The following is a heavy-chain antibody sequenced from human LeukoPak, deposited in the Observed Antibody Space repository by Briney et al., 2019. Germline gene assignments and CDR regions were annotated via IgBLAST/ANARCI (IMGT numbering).Heavy chain of an antibody. V-gene: IGHV1-46*01. Sequence: ASVKVSCKASGYTFTSYYMHWVRQAPGQGLEWMGIIKPSGGSTSYAQKFQGRVTMTRDTSTSTVYMELSSLRSEDTAVYYCASSLPGYSSGWYAPFDYWGQGTLVTVSS. CDR2: IKPSGGST. CDR1: GYTFTSYY. CDR3: ASSLPGYSSGWYAPFDY. J-gene: IGHJ4*02. D-gene: IGHD6-19*01.